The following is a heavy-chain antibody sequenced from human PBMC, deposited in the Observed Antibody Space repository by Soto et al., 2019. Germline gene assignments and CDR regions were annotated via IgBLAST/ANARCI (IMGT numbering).Heavy chain of an antibody. Sequence: ASVKVSCKASGYTFTGYYMHCVRQAPGQGLEWMGWINPNSGGTNYAQKFRGWVTMTRDTSISTAYMELSRLRSDDTAVYYCARQPTTGDTDLWFDPWGQGTLVTVSS. D-gene: IGHD2-21*01. CDR1: GYTFTGYY. V-gene: IGHV1-2*04. J-gene: IGHJ5*02. CDR3: ARQPTTGDTDLWFDP. CDR2: INPNSGGT.